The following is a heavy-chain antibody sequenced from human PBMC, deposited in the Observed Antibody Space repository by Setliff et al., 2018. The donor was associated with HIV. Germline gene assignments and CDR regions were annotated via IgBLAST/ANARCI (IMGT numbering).Heavy chain of an antibody. J-gene: IGHJ6*02. Sequence: GGSLRLSCAASGFTFSNSAMSWVRQAPGKGLEWVSSVATNGGSTYYAASVQGRFTISSDNSKSVVYLQMNSLRADDTAVYFCARPTNIDTLYYGSQTFYMYYYGLDVWGQGTTVTVSS. V-gene: IGHV3-23*01. CDR1: GFTFSNSA. D-gene: IGHD1-26*01. CDR3: ARPTNIDTLYYGSQTFYMYYYGLDV. CDR2: VATNGGST.